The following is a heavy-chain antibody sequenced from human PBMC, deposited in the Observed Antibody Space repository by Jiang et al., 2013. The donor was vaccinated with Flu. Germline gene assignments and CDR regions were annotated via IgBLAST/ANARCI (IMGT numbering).Heavy chain of an antibody. CDR3: ARDLDQFYGMDV. J-gene: IGHJ6*02. CDR2: MYYSGST. Sequence: GSGLVKPSETLSLTCTVSGGSISSYSWNWIRQPPGKGLEWIGNMYYSGSTNYNPSLKSRVTISADTSKNQFSLKLSSVTAADTAVYYCARDLDQFYGMDVWGQGATVTVSS. CDR1: GGSISSYS. D-gene: IGHD3-9*01. V-gene: IGHV4-59*01.